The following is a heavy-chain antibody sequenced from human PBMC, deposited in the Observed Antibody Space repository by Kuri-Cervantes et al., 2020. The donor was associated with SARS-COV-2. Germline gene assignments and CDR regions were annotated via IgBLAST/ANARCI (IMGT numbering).Heavy chain of an antibody. Sequence: GESLKISCAASGFTFSSYAMHWVRQAPGKGLEWVAFIRYDGSNKYYADSVKGRFTISRDNSKNTLYLQMNSLRAEDTAVYYCAKGYDFWSGYYPLEFDYWGQGTLVTVSS. CDR2: IRYDGSNK. CDR1: GFTFSSYA. J-gene: IGHJ4*02. CDR3: AKGYDFWSGYYPLEFDY. V-gene: IGHV3-30*02. D-gene: IGHD3-3*01.